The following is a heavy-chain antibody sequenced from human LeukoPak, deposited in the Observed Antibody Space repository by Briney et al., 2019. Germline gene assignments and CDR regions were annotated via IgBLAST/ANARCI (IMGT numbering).Heavy chain of an antibody. V-gene: IGHV4-59*01. CDR2: IYYSGST. J-gene: IGHJ3*02. D-gene: IGHD5-18*01. Sequence: PSETLSLTCTVSGDSFSSNYWSWIRQPPGKGLEWIGDIYYSGSTNYNPSLKSRVTISVDTSKNQFSLNLSSVTAADTAVYYCARVGGRGYSYGHDAFDIWGQGTMVTVSS. CDR1: GDSFSSNY. CDR3: ARVGGRGYSYGHDAFDI.